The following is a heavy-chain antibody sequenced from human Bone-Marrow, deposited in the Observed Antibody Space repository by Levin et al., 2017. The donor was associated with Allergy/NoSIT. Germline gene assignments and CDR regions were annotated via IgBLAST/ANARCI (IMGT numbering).Heavy chain of an antibody. CDR2: IYYSGST. CDR3: AREVKTDCSVGRCYYGRGLFDC. V-gene: IGHV4-31*03. J-gene: IGHJ4*02. D-gene: IGHD2-15*01. CDR1: GGSISSGGHY. Sequence: SETLSLTCTVSGGSISSGGHYWSWIRQHPGKGLEWIGYIYYSGSTFYNPSLKSRVTISVDTSKNQFSLKLNSVTAADTAVYHCAREVKTDCSVGRCYYGRGLFDCWGQGTLVTVSS.